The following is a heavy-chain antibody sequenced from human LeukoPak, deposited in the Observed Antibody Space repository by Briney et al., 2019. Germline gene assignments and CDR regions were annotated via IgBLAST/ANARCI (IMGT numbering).Heavy chain of an antibody. CDR2: ISGSGGST. J-gene: IGHJ3*02. CDR1: GFTFSSYA. V-gene: IGHV3-23*01. CDR3: AKDPDYYDSSGYRDAFHI. D-gene: IGHD3-22*01. Sequence: GGSLRLSCAASGFTFSSYAMSWVRQAPGKGLEWVSGISGSGGSTYYADSVKGRFTISRDSSKNSLDLQMNSLRAEDTAVYYCAKDPDYYDSSGYRDAFHIWGQGTMVTVSS.